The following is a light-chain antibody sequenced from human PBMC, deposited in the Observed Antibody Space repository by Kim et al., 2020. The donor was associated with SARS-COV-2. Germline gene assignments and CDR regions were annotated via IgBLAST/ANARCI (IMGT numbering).Light chain of an antibody. CDR2: AAS. Sequence: AIRITQSPSSLPASTGDRVTITCRASQGISSYLAWYQQKPGKAPKFLIYAASTLQSGVPSRFSGSGSGTDFTLTISCLQSEDFATYYCQQYYSYPWTFGQGTKVEIK. J-gene: IGKJ1*01. V-gene: IGKV1-8*01. CDR3: QQYYSYPWT. CDR1: QGISSY.